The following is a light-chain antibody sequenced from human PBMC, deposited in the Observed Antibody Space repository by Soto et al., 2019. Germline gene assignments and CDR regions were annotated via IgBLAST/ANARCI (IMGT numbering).Light chain of an antibody. CDR3: CSFARGSTLV. J-gene: IGLJ3*02. CDR2: EGS. Sequence: QSALTQPASVSGSPGQSITISCTGTSSDVGSYNLVSWYQQHPGNAPKLMIYEGSKRPSGVSNRFFGSKSGTTASLTISGLQAEDEDDYYCCSFARGSTLVFGGGTKLTVL. V-gene: IGLV2-23*01. CDR1: SSDVGSYNL.